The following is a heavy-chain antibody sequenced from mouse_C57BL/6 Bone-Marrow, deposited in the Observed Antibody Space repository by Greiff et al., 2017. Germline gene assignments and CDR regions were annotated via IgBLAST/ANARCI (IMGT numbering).Heavy chain of an antibody. CDR3: ARGDYGSSPYAMDY. Sequence: EVQLQQSGPELVKPGASVKISCKASGYSFTGYYMNWVKQSPEKSLEWIGEINPSTGGTTYNQKFQAKATLTVDKSSSTAYRQLKSLTSEDSAVYYCARGDYGSSPYAMDYWGQGTSVTVSS. V-gene: IGHV1-42*01. J-gene: IGHJ4*01. D-gene: IGHD1-1*01. CDR1: GYSFTGYY. CDR2: INPSTGGT.